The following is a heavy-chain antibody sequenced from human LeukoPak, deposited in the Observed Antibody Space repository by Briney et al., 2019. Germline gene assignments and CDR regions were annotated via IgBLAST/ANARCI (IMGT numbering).Heavy chain of an antibody. CDR3: ARGIVGATYWFDP. D-gene: IGHD1-26*01. CDR1: GGSISTSSYS. V-gene: IGHV4-39*07. Sequence: SETLSLTCTVSGGSISTSSYSWGWIRQPPGMGLEWIGTIYYTGSTNYNPSLKSRVTISVDTSKNQFSLKLNSVTAADTAVYYCARGIVGATYWFDPWGQGTLVTVSS. CDR2: IYYTGST. J-gene: IGHJ5*02.